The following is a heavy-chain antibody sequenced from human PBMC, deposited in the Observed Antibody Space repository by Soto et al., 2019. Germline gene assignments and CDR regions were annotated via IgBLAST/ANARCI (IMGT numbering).Heavy chain of an antibody. CDR3: AKFNWNDGSDY. V-gene: IGHV3-30*18. CDR1: GFTFSSYG. CDR2: ISYDGSNK. D-gene: IGHD1-1*01. Sequence: GGSLRLSCAASGFTFSSYGMHWVRQAPGKGLEWVAVISYDGSNKYYADSVKGRFTISRDNSKNTLYLQMNSLRAEDTAVYYCAKFNWNDGSDYWGQGTLVTVSS. J-gene: IGHJ4*02.